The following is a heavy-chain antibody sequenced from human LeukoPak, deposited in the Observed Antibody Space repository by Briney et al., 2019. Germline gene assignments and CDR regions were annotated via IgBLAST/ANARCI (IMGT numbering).Heavy chain of an antibody. CDR3: AKGWPGRYVWGSSVDY. CDR2: ISSSGSTI. V-gene: IGHV3-48*03. J-gene: IGHJ4*02. D-gene: IGHD3-16*01. Sequence: PGGSLRLSCAASGFTFSSYEMNWVRQAPGKGLEWVSYISSSGSTIYYADSVKGRFTISRDNAKNSLYLQMNSLRAEDTALYYCAKGWPGRYVWGSSVDYWGQGTLVTVSS. CDR1: GFTFSSYE.